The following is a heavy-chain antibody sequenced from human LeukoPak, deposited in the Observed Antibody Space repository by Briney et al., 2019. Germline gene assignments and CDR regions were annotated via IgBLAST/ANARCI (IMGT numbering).Heavy chain of an antibody. CDR1: GFTFRSNA. V-gene: IGHV3-23*01. CDR2: VSGSGSST. Sequence: GGSLRLSCATSGFTFRSNAMSWVRQAPGKGLEWVSAVSGSGSSTYYADSVKGRFTISRDNAKNSLYLQMNSLRAEDTAVYYCAELGITMIGGVWGKGTTVTISS. CDR3: AELGITMIGGV. J-gene: IGHJ6*04. D-gene: IGHD3-10*02.